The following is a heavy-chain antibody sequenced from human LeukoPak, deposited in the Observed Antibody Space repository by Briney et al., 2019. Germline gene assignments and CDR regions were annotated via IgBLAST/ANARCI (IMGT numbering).Heavy chain of an antibody. J-gene: IGHJ4*02. V-gene: IGHV1-24*01. CDR3: ATELGAGTEGIV. Sequence: ASVKVSRKVSGYTLTELSMHWVRQAPGKGLEWMGGFDPEDGETIYAQKFQGRVTMTEDTSTDTAYMELSSLRSEDTAVYYCATELGAGTEGIVWGQGTLVTVSS. D-gene: IGHD6-19*01. CDR1: GYTLTELS. CDR2: FDPEDGET.